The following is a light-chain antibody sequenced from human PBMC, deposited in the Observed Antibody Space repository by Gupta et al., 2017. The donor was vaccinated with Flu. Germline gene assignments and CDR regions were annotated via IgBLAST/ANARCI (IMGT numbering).Light chain of an antibody. V-gene: IGKV2-28*01. Sequence: ETVMTQSPLALSVTPGDAASISCRYSQSLLHITGYNYLDWYLQKTGQPTQLLIYLASNRASGVPDRFSGSGSGTTFTPKISRVEADDVGIYYCMQALQTPPTFGQGTKVELK. J-gene: IGKJ1*01. CDR3: MQALQTPPT. CDR1: QSLLHITGYNY. CDR2: LAS.